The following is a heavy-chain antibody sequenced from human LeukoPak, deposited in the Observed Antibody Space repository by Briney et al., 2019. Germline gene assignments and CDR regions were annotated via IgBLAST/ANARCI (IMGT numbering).Heavy chain of an antibody. CDR1: GYTFTGCY. CDR3: ARGPWFWSGPQAFDY. Sequence: GASVKVSCKASGYTFTGCYMHWVRQAPGQGLEWMGWINPNSGGTNYAQKFQGRVTMTRDTSISTAYMELSRLRSDDTAVYYCARGPWFWSGPQAFDYWGQGTLVTVSS. J-gene: IGHJ4*02. D-gene: IGHD3-3*01. V-gene: IGHV1-2*02. CDR2: INPNSGGT.